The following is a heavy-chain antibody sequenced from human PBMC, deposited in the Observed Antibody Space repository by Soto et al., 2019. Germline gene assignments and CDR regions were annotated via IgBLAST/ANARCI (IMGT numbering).Heavy chain of an antibody. D-gene: IGHD2-15*01. CDR2: ISYDGSNK. CDR3: AKDDGGNPGNAFDI. J-gene: IGHJ3*02. Sequence: QVQLVESGGGVVQPGRSLRLSCAASGFTFSSYGMHWVRQAPGKGLEWVAVISYDGSNKYYADSVKGRFTISRDNSKNTLYLQMNSLRAEDTAVYYCAKDDGGNPGNAFDIWGQGTMVTVSS. CDR1: GFTFSSYG. V-gene: IGHV3-30*18.